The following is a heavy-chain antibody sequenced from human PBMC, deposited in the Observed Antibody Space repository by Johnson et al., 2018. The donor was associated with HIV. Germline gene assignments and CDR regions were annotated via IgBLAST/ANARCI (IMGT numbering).Heavy chain of an antibody. CDR3: AISAEDYYDSSAVPMDAFDI. CDR1: GFSVSSNY. V-gene: IGHV3-66*01. J-gene: IGHJ3*02. CDR2: IYSGGST. Sequence: VQLVESGGGVVQPGRSLRLSCAASGFSVSSNYMSWVRQAPGKGLEWVSVIYSGGSTYYADSVKGRFTISSDNSKYTLDLQMNSLRAEDTAVYYCAISAEDYYDSSAVPMDAFDIWGQGTMVTVSS. D-gene: IGHD3-22*01.